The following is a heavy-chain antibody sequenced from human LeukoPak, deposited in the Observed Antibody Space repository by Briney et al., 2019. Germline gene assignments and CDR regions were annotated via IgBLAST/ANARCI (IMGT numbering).Heavy chain of an antibody. Sequence: PSETLSLTCTVSGGSISSYYWSWIRQPPGKGLEWIGSIYYSGSTYYNPSLKSRVTISVDTSKNQFSLKLSSVTAADTAVYYCARHANRISFDYWGQGTLVTVSS. CDR1: GGSISSYY. CDR2: IYYSGST. D-gene: IGHD4/OR15-4a*01. V-gene: IGHV4-59*05. J-gene: IGHJ4*02. CDR3: ARHANRISFDY.